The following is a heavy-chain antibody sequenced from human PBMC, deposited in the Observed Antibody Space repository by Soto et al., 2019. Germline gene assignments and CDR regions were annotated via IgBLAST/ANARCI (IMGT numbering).Heavy chain of an antibody. V-gene: IGHV3-30*04. CDR1: GFTFSSHA. CDR2: ISYDAKNT. CDR3: ARAGSGYCTGGSCYNFDC. Sequence: QMQLVESGGGVVQSGRSLRLSCAASGFTFSSHAMHWVRQAPGKGLEWVAVISYDAKNTYYADSVRGRFTISRDNSKNTLFLQIDTLRTEDTAVYFCARAGSGYCTGGSCYNFDCWGQGTLVTVSS. J-gene: IGHJ4*02. D-gene: IGHD2-15*01.